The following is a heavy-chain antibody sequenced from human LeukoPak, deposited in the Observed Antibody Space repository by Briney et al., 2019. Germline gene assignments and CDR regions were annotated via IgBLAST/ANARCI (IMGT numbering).Heavy chain of an antibody. J-gene: IGHJ4*02. CDR2: IYTSGST. CDR1: GGSISSYY. CDR3: ARVDTAMVGRRYYFDY. V-gene: IGHV4-4*07. Sequence: SETLSLTCTVSGGSISSYYWSWIRQPAGKGLEWIGRIYTSGSTNYNPSLKNRVTMSVDTSKNQFSLKLSSVTAADTAVYYCARVDTAMVGRRYYFDYWGQGTPVTVSS. D-gene: IGHD5-18*01.